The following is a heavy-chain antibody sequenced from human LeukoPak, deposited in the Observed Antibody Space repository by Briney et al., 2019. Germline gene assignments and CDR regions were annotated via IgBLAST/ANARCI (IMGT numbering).Heavy chain of an antibody. J-gene: IGHJ4*02. CDR2: IKQDGSEK. Sequence: GGSLRLSCAASGFTFSSYWMSWVRQAPGEGLEWVANIKQDGSEKYYVDSVKGRFTISRDNAKNSLYLQMNSLRAEDTAVYYCARAVVSGGGWTSYFDYWGQGTLVTVSS. V-gene: IGHV3-7*03. CDR3: ARAVVSGGGWTSYFDY. D-gene: IGHD2-15*01. CDR1: GFTFSSYW.